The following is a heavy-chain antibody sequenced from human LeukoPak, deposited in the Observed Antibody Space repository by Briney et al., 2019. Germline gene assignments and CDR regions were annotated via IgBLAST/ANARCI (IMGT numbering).Heavy chain of an antibody. CDR1: GFPFSSFA. CDR2: ISYDGSNK. Sequence: PGGSLRLPCAASGFPFSSFAMLWVRQAPGKGLEWVAVISYDGSNKDYADSVKGRFTISRDNSKNTLYLQMNSLRAEDTAVYYCARERYGGFDPENFDHWGQGTLVTVSS. CDR3: ARERYGGFDPENFDH. D-gene: IGHD5-12*01. V-gene: IGHV3-30-3*01. J-gene: IGHJ4*02.